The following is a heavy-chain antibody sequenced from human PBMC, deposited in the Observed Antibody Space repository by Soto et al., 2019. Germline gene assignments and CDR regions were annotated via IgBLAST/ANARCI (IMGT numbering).Heavy chain of an antibody. Sequence: GASVKVSCKASGYTFTSYYMHWVRQAPGQGLEWMGIINPSGGNTNYAQKLQGRVTMTTDTSTSTAYMELRSLRSDDTAVYYCARGDLLLVEYSSSPGSYYFDYWGQGTLVTVSS. CDR2: INPSGGNT. D-gene: IGHD6-6*01. J-gene: IGHJ4*02. CDR1: GYTFTSYY. V-gene: IGHV1-46*01. CDR3: ARGDLLLVEYSSSPGSYYFDY.